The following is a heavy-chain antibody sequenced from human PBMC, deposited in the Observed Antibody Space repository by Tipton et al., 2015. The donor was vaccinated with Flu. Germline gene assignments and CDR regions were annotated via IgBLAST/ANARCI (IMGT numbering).Heavy chain of an antibody. Sequence: SLRLSCAASGFAFSSYAMSRVRQAPGKGLEWVSTISGSSDSTHYADSVKGRFTISRDNSKNAVFLQMNSLRAEDTAVYYCAKWTYYSDSTPNWGQGTLVTVS. CDR2: ISGSSDST. CDR1: GFAFSSYA. J-gene: IGHJ1*01. CDR3: AKWTYYSDSTPN. D-gene: IGHD3-22*01. V-gene: IGHV3-23*01.